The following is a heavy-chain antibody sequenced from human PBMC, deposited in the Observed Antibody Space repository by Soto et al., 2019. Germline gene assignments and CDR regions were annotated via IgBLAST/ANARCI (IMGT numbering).Heavy chain of an antibody. J-gene: IGHJ4*02. CDR1: GFTFSNAW. V-gene: IGHV3-15*01. CDR3: TTDFYGSGSYYNPRIYYFDY. D-gene: IGHD3-10*01. CDR2: IKRKTDGGTT. Sequence: GGSLRLSCAASGFTFSNAWMSWVRQAPGKGLEWVGRIKRKTDGGTTDYAAPVKGRFTISRDDSKNTPYLQMNSLKTEDTAVYYCTTDFYGSGSYYNPRIYYFDYWGQGTLVTVSS.